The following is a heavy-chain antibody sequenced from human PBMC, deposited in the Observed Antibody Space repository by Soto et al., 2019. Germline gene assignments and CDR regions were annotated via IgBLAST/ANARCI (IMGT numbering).Heavy chain of an antibody. D-gene: IGHD3-22*01. V-gene: IGHV1-2*02. CDR2: IDPKSGDT. J-gene: IGHJ5*02. CDR1: EYSFTGHY. Sequence: GASVKVSCKAYEYSFTGHYLHWVRQAPGQGLEWMGWIDPKSGDTKYAPKFRDRVTMTTDTSINTAYMDLSSLRSDDTAMYYCARAYDKSGYDYFDTWGQGTLVTVSS. CDR3: ARAYDKSGYDYFDT.